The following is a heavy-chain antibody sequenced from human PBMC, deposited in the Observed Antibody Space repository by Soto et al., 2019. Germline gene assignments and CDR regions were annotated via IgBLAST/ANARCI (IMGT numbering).Heavy chain of an antibody. D-gene: IGHD5-18*01. CDR3: ASAGYTYGSPYHGLDV. Sequence: QVQLVQSGAEVKKPGASVKVSCKASGYTFTSYPTHWVRQAPGQRLEWMGWIDAGNGNTKYSQKFRGAVTFTADTSASTAYMALSSLRSEDPAVYYCASAGYTYGSPYHGLDVWGQGTTVTVSS. J-gene: IGHJ6*02. CDR1: GYTFTSYP. CDR2: IDAGNGNT. V-gene: IGHV1-3*01.